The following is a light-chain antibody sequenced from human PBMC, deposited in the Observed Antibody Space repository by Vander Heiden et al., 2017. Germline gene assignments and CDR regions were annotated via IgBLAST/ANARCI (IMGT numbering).Light chain of an antibody. CDR1: DSNIETND. Sequence: QSVLPQPPPASGTPRQRVTISCSGSDSNIETNDVYWYQQFPGTAPRLVSIRNNQRPSGVPDRFSASKSGTSASLAISGLRSEDEADYYCAAWDDSLSGYVFGSGTKVTVL. CDR2: RNN. CDR3: AAWDDSLSGYV. J-gene: IGLJ1*01. V-gene: IGLV1-47*01.